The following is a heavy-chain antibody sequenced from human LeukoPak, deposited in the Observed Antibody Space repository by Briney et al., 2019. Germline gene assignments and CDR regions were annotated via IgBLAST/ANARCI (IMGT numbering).Heavy chain of an antibody. D-gene: IGHD1-26*01. CDR2: IYHSGST. CDR1: GYSISSDYY. Sequence: SETLSLTCSVSGYSISSDYYWGWIRQPPGKGLEWIGSIYHSGSTYYKPSLKSRVTILVDSSKNQFSLKVRSVAAADTAVYYCARGKSRGSHIDYWGQGTLVTVSS. V-gene: IGHV4-38-2*02. J-gene: IGHJ4*02. CDR3: ARGKSRGSHIDY.